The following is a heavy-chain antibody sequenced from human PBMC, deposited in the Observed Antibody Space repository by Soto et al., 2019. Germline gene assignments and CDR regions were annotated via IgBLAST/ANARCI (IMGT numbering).Heavy chain of an antibody. CDR3: ARDGDYDYIWGSYRKGGCDY. CDR1: GFTFSSYS. D-gene: IGHD3-16*02. CDR2: ISSSSSYI. J-gene: IGHJ4*02. V-gene: IGHV3-21*01. Sequence: GGSLRLSCAASGFTFSSYSMNWVRQAPGKGLEWVSSISSSSSYIYYADSVKGRFTISRDNAKNSPYLQMNSLRAEDTAVYYCARDGDYDYIWGSYRKGGCDYWGQGTLVTVSS.